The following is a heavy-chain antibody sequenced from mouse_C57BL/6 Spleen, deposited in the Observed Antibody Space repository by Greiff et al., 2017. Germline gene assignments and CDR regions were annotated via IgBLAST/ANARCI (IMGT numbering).Heavy chain of an antibody. D-gene: IGHD3-2*02. CDR1: GYTFTDYE. Sequence: VQLQQSGAELVRPGASVTLSCKASGYTFTDYEMHWVKQTPVHGLEWIGAIDPETGGTAYNQKFKGKAILTADKSSSTAYMELRSLTSEDSAVYYCTRGGLGSYYFDYWGQGTTLTVSS. V-gene: IGHV1-15*01. CDR2: IDPETGGT. J-gene: IGHJ2*01. CDR3: TRGGLGSYYFDY.